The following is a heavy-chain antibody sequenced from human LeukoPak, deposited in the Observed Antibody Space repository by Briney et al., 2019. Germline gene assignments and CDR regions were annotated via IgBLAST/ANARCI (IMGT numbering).Heavy chain of an antibody. CDR2: ITGSSTTI. J-gene: IGHJ4*02. CDR3: AREEHYDFWSGYLDY. Sequence: GGSLRLSCAASGFTFSTYSMNWVRQAPGKGLEWVSYITGSSTTIYYADSVKGRFTVSRDNAKNSLYLQMNSLRAEDTAVYYCAREEHYDFWSGYLDYWGQGTLVTVSS. D-gene: IGHD3-3*01. CDR1: GFTFSTYS. V-gene: IGHV3-48*04.